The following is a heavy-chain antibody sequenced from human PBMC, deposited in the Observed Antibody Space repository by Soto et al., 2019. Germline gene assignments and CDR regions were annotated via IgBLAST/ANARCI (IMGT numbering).Heavy chain of an antibody. Sequence: SETLSLTCTVSGGSISSSSYYWGWIRQPPGKGLEWIGSIYYSGSTYYNPSLKSRVTISVDTSKNQFSLKLSSVTAADTAVYYCARRDVGAALREKRLGVGYYFDYWGQGTLVTVSS. D-gene: IGHD1-26*01. J-gene: IGHJ4*02. CDR2: IYYSGST. CDR3: ARRDVGAALREKRLGVGYYFDY. V-gene: IGHV4-39*01. CDR1: GGSISSSSYY.